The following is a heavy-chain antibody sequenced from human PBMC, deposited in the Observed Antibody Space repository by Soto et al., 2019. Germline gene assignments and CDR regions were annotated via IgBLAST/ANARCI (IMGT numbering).Heavy chain of an antibody. CDR3: ARAQRWLQPRHFDY. V-gene: IGHV4-34*01. CDR1: GGSFSGYY. J-gene: IGHJ4*02. D-gene: IGHD5-12*01. Sequence: PSETLYLTCAVYGGSFSGYYWSWIRQPPGKGLEWIGEINHSGSTNYNPSLKSRVTISVDTSKNQFSLKLSSVTAADTAVYYCARAQRWLQPRHFDYWGQGTLVTVSS. CDR2: INHSGST.